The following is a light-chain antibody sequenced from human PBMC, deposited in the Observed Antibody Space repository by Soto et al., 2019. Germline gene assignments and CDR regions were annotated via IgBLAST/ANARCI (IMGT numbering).Light chain of an antibody. V-gene: IGKV3-11*01. J-gene: IGKJ5*01. CDR1: RSVSSY. Sequence: EIVLTQSPATLSLSPGESATLSCRASRSVSSYLAWYQQKPGQAPRLLIYDASSRPTDIPARFSGSGSGTDFTLTISSLEPEDFAVYYCQQRSNWPLTFGQGTRLEIK. CDR3: QQRSNWPLT. CDR2: DAS.